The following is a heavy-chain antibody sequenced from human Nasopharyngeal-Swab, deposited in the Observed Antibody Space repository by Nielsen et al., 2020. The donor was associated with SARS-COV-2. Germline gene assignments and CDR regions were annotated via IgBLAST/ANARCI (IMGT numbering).Heavy chain of an antibody. CDR1: GFTFSSYA. V-gene: IGHV3-30*04. CDR2: ISYDGSNK. J-gene: IGHJ4*02. CDR3: ARGDIVATTPPDY. D-gene: IGHD5-12*01. Sequence: GSLKISCAASGFTFSSYAMHWVRQAPGKGLEWVAVISYDGSNKYYADSVKGRFTISRDNSKNTLYLQMNSLRAEDTAVYYCARGDIVATTPPDYWGQGTLVTVSS.